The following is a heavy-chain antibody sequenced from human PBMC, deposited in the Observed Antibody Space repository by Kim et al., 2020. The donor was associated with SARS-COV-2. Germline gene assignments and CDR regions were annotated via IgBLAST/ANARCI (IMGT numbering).Heavy chain of an antibody. V-gene: IGHV1-24*01. Sequence: ASVKVSCKVSGYTLTELSMHWVRQAPGKGLEWMGGFDPEDGETIYAQKFQGRVTMTEDTSTDTAYMELSSLRSEDMAVYYCATGEYDYGDSSDWWFDPWGQGTLVTVSS. CDR2: FDPEDGET. J-gene: IGHJ5*02. CDR1: GYTLTELS. D-gene: IGHD4-17*01. CDR3: ATGEYDYGDSSDWWFDP.